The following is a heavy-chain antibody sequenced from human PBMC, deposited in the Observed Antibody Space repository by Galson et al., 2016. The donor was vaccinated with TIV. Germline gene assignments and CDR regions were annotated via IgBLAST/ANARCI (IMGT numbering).Heavy chain of an antibody. J-gene: IGHJ5*01. D-gene: IGHD3-22*01. CDR3: ARERWGDSSDTTRIFDS. CDR1: GGSISITNYY. CDR2: IYSSGSA. Sequence: ETLSLTCTVSGGSISITNYYWGWIRQPPGKGLEWVGSIYSSGSAYYNPSLKSRVTISIDTSKNQFSLRLSSETAADTAVYYCARERWGDSSDTTRIFDSWGQGTLVTVSS. V-gene: IGHV4-39*07.